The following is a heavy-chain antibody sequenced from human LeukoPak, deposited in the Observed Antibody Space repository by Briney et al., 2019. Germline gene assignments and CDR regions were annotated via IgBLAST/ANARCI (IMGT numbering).Heavy chain of an antibody. D-gene: IGHD4-17*01. CDR3: AKDELHTVTTRWFDP. Sequence: PGGSLRVSSAASGFTFSSAAMSWGRQALGKGLGWVSPLSGSGVSTYYADTVKGRFTLSRDKSKTTLYLQMNSLRAEDTAVYYWAKDELHTVTTRWFDPWGQGTLVTVSS. CDR2: LSGSGVST. J-gene: IGHJ5*02. V-gene: IGHV3-23*01. CDR1: GFTFSSAA.